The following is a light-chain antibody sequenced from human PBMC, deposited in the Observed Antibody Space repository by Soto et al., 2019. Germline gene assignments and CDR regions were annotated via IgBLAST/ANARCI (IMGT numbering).Light chain of an antibody. CDR3: SSYAGSNYPYV. CDR1: SSDVGSYDY. J-gene: IGLJ1*01. CDR2: NAN. Sequence: QSVLIQPPSVSGSPGQSVTISCTGTSSDVGSYDYVSWYQQYPGTVPKPMIYNANTRPSGVPDRFSGSKSGNTASMTISGLQAEDEADYYCSSYAGSNYPYVFGTGTKVTVL. V-gene: IGLV2-8*01.